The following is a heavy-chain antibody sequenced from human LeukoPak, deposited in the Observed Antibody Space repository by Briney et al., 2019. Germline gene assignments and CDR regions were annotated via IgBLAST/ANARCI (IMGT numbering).Heavy chain of an antibody. CDR2: ISSSSSYI. V-gene: IGHV3-11*06. CDR3: ARVRGVPSYVDY. Sequence: PGGSLRLSCAASGFTFSDYYMSWIRQAPGKGLEWVSSISSSSSYIYYADSVKGRFTISRDNAKNSLYLQMNSLRAEDTAVYYCARVRGVPSYVDYWGQGTLVTVSS. D-gene: IGHD3-16*01. CDR1: GFTFSDYY. J-gene: IGHJ4*02.